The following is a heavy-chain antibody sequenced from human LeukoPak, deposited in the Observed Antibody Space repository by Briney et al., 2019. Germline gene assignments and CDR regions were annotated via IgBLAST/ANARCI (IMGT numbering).Heavy chain of an antibody. J-gene: IGHJ6*03. V-gene: IGHV4-59*12. CDR3: ARKGYSYGSHYYYYYYMDV. CDR2: IYYTGST. CDR1: GGSISTYY. D-gene: IGHD5-18*01. Sequence: SETLSLTCTLSGGSISTYYWSWVRQPPGKGLEWIGYIYYTGSTDYNPSLKSRVTMSVDTSKNQFSLKLSSVTAADTAVYYCARKGYSYGSHYYYYYYMDVWGKGTTVTVSS.